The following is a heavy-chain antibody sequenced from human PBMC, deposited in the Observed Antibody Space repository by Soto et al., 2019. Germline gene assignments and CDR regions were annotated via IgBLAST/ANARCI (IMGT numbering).Heavy chain of an antibody. D-gene: IGHD3-22*01. CDR2: IWYDGSKK. Sequence: QVQLVESGGGVVQPGRSLRLSCAASGFTFSNYGMHWVRQAPDKGLEWVAFIWYDGSKKYHSDSVKGRFTIARDNSKNTLYLQMNTLRAEDMALYYCARGDSSGYGLDFWGQGTLVTVSS. CDR1: GFTFSNYG. CDR3: ARGDSSGYGLDF. V-gene: IGHV3-33*08. J-gene: IGHJ4*02.